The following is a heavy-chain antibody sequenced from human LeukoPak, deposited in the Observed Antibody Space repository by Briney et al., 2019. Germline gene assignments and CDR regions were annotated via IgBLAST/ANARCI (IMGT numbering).Heavy chain of an antibody. J-gene: IGHJ5*02. CDR2: MNPNSGNT. CDR1: GYTFTSYD. CDR3: VFWNGEPKLFDP. V-gene: IGHV1-8*01. D-gene: IGHD1-1*01. Sequence: ASEKVSCKASGYTFTSYDINWVRQATGQGLEWMGWMNPNSGNTGYAQKFQGRVTMTRNTSISTAYTELSSLRSEDTAVYYCVFWNGEPKLFDPRGQGTLVTVSS.